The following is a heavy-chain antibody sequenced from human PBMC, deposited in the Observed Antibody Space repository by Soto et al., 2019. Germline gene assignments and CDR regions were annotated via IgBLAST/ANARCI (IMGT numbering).Heavy chain of an antibody. CDR3: ARDRYDFWSGLTMNWFDP. V-gene: IGHV1-18*04. J-gene: IGHJ5*02. D-gene: IGHD3-3*01. CDR1: GYTFTSYG. Sequence: ASVKVSCEASGYTFTSYGISLVRQAPGRWLEWMGWISAYNGNTNYAQKLQGRVTMTTDTSTSTAYMELRSLRSDDTAVYYCARDRYDFWSGLTMNWFDPWGQGTLVTVSS. CDR2: ISAYNGNT.